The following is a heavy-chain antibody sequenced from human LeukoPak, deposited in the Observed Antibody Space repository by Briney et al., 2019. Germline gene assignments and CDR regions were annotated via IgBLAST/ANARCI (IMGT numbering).Heavy chain of an antibody. J-gene: IGHJ4*02. D-gene: IGHD3-10*01. CDR1: GFTFSSYA. V-gene: IGHV3-23*01. CDR2: ISGSGGTT. CDR3: AKAPYNSGTYYIYYFDS. Sequence: GGSLGLSCAASGFTFSSYAISWVRQAPGKGLEWVSAISGSGGTTYYADSVKGRFTISRDNSKNTLYLQMNSLRAEDTAVYYCAKAPYNSGTYYIYYFDSWGQGTLVTVSS.